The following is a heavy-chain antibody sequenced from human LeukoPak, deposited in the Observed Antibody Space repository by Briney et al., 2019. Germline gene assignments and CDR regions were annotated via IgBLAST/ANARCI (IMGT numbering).Heavy chain of an antibody. CDR2: TYYRSQWYH. Sequence: SQTLSLTCAISGDSISSNTASWNWIRQSPSRGLEWLGRTYYRSQWYHDYASSVKSRITLTPDTSKNQFSLQLNSVTPEDTAVYYCAREGWWFDCWGQGTLVTVSS. J-gene: IGHJ4*02. D-gene: IGHD2-15*01. V-gene: IGHV6-1*01. CDR1: GDSISSNTAS. CDR3: AREGWWFDC.